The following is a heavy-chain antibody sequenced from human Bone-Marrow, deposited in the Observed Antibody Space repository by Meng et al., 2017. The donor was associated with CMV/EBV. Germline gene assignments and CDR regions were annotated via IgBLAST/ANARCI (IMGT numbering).Heavy chain of an antibody. CDR2: IRYDGSNK. CDR1: GFTFSSYA. V-gene: IGHV3-30*02. Sequence: GGSLRLSCAASGFTFSSYAMSWVRQAPGKGLEWVAFIRYDGSNKYYADSVKGRFTISRDNSKNTLYLQMNSLRAEDTAVYYCAKDMHCSSTSCYGMDVWGQGTTVTVSS. D-gene: IGHD2-2*01. CDR3: AKDMHCSSTSCYGMDV. J-gene: IGHJ6*02.